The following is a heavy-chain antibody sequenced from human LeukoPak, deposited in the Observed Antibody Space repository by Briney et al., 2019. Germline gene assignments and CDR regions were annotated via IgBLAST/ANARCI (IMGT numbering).Heavy chain of an antibody. J-gene: IGHJ3*02. CDR2: IRYDGSNR. D-gene: IGHD3-22*01. CDR1: GFTFSSYG. V-gene: IGHV3-30*02. CDR3: ASNKDMETYYYDSSGLEGAFDI. Sequence: PGGSLRLSCAASGFTFSSYGMHWVRQAPGKGLEWVAFIRYDGSNRYYADSVKGRFTISRDNSKNTLYLQMNSLRAEDTAVYYCASNKDMETYYYDSSGLEGAFDIWGQGTMVTVSS.